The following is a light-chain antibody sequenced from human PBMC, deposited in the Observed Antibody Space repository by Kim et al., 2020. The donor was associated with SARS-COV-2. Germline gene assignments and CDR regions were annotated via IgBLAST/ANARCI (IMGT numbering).Light chain of an antibody. Sequence: ELTQPPSASGTPGQRVTISCSGSSSNIGKNSVHWYQQLPGTAPKLLIYRNNQRPSGVPDRFSGSKSGTSASLAISGLRSEDEADYYCSAWDDSLSGRVFGGGTQLTVL. CDR3: SAWDDSLSGRV. J-gene: IGLJ2*01. CDR1: SSNIGKNS. CDR2: RNN. V-gene: IGLV1-47*01.